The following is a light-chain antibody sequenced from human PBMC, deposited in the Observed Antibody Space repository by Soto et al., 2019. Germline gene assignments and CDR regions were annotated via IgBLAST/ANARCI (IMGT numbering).Light chain of an antibody. CDR2: RAS. V-gene: IGKV3-15*01. CDR3: LQSSDWPRT. J-gene: IGKJ1*01. CDR1: QSVSNR. Sequence: EIVMTQSPATLSVSPGERATLSCRASQSVSNRLAWYQQRPGQAPRLLIYRASARATGIPARFSGSGSWTEFTLTISSLQSEDFAIDYCLQSSDWPRTFGQGTKVEIK.